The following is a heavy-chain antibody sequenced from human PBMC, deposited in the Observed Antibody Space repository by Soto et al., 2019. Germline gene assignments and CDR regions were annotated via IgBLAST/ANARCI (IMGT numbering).Heavy chain of an antibody. CDR1: GFTFSSYG. CDR2: ISYDGSNK. V-gene: IGHV3-30*18. J-gene: IGHJ6*02. CDR3: AKLSGYYPSGMDV. D-gene: IGHD5-12*01. Sequence: QVQLVESGGGVVQPGRSLRLSCAASGFTFSSYGMNWVRQAPGKGLEWVAVISYDGSNKYYADSVKGRFTISRDNSKNTLYLQLNSLRAEDTAVYYCAKLSGYYPSGMDVWGQGTTVTVSS.